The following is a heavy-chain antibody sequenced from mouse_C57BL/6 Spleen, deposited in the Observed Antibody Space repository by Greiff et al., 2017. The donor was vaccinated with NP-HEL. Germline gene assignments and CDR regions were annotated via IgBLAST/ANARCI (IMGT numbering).Heavy chain of an antibody. Sequence: QVQLQQPGAELVMPGASVKLSCKASGYTFTSYWMHWVKQRPGQGLEWIGEIDPSDSYTNYNQKFKGKSTLTVDKSSSTAYMQLSSLTSEDSAVYYCAGGNYVDYWGQGTTLTVSS. J-gene: IGHJ2*01. CDR1: GYTFTSYW. CDR3: AGGNYVDY. CDR2: IDPSDSYT. V-gene: IGHV1-69*01. D-gene: IGHD1-1*02.